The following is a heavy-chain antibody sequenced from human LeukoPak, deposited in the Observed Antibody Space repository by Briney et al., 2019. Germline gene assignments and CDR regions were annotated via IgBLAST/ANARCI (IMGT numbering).Heavy chain of an antibody. J-gene: IGHJ6*02. CDR1: GGSFSGYY. D-gene: IGHD5-12*01. V-gene: IGHV4-34*01. Sequence: PSETLSLTCAVYGGSFSGYYWSWIRQPPGKGLEWIGEINHSGSTNYNPSLKSRVTISVDTSKNQFSLKLSSVTAADTAVYYCARVLTSRATSDYYYGMDVWGQGTTVTVSS. CDR3: ARVLTSRATSDYYYGMDV. CDR2: INHSGST.